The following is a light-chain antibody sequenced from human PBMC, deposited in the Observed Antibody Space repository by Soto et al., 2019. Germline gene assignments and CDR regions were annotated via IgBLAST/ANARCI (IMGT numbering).Light chain of an antibody. V-gene: IGKV3-15*01. CDR1: QSVSSN. Sequence: EIVMTHSPATLSVSPGERATFSCRASQSVSSNLAWYQQKPGQAPRLLIYGASIRATGIPARFSGSGSGTEFTLTISTLQSEDFAIYYCQHYNNWPPWTFGHGTKVDIK. J-gene: IGKJ1*01. CDR2: GAS. CDR3: QHYNNWPPWT.